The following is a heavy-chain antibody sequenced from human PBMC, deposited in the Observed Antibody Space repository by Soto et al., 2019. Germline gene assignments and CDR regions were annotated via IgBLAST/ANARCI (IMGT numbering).Heavy chain of an antibody. Sequence: SETNSLSYTVAGGYSGSSDGCRCIRKNPGKGLEWIGEIYHSGSTNYNPSLKSRVTISVDKSKNQFSLKLSSVTAADTAVYYCARESGGEKWRVNGMDVWGQGTTVTVSS. J-gene: IGHJ6*02. CDR3: ARESGGEKWRVNGMDV. CDR1: GGYSGSSDG. D-gene: IGHD2-21*01. CDR2: IYHSGST. V-gene: IGHV4-4*02.